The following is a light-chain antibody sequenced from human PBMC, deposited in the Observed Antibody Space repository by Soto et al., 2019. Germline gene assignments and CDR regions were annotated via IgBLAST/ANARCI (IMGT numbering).Light chain of an antibody. V-gene: IGKV3-15*01. Sequence: EIVMTQSPATLSVSPGERATLSCRASQSVSSNLAWYQHKPGKAPRLLIYGASTRATGIPARFSGSGSGTEFTLTISSLQSEDFAVYYCQQYNNWPKTFGQGTKLEIK. J-gene: IGKJ2*01. CDR2: GAS. CDR1: QSVSSN. CDR3: QQYNNWPKT.